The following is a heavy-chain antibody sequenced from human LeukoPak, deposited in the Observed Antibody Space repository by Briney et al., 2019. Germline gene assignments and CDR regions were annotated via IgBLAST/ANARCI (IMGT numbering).Heavy chain of an antibody. Sequence: GGSLRLSCAASEFTFSSYALSWVRQAPGKGLEWVSAISGSGTSTYYADSVKGRFTISRDNSKNTLYLQMNSLRAEDTAVYYCAKGRGIYGSGSYSNFDYWGQGTLVTGSS. J-gene: IGHJ4*02. CDR2: ISGSGTST. D-gene: IGHD3-10*01. V-gene: IGHV3-23*01. CDR1: EFTFSSYA. CDR3: AKGRGIYGSGSYSNFDY.